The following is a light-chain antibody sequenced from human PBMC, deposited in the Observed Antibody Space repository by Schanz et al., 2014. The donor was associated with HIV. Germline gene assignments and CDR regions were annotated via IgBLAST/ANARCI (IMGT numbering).Light chain of an antibody. J-gene: IGLJ2*01. CDR1: SGDVGRYDY. Sequence: QSALTQPASVSWSLGQSINISCTGTSGDVGRYDYASWYQQHPGQAPKLLIYDVTYRPSGISNRFSGSKSGYTASLTISGLQADDEADYYCSSYTTSSTLVFGGGTKLTVL. CDR3: SSYTTSSTLV. V-gene: IGLV2-14*03. CDR2: DVT.